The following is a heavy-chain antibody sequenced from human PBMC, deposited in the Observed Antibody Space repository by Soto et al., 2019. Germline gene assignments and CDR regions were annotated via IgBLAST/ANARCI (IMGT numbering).Heavy chain of an antibody. CDR3: AKDQLKRGYYDSSGYYDY. D-gene: IGHD3-22*01. CDR1: GFTFSSYG. J-gene: IGHJ4*02. V-gene: IGHV3-30*18. Sequence: PGGSLRLSCAASGFTFSSYGMHWVRQAPGKGLEWVAVISYDGSNKYYADSVKGRFTISRDNSKNTLYLQMNSLRAEDTAVYYCAKDQLKRGYYDSSGYYDYWGQGTLVTVSS. CDR2: ISYDGSNK.